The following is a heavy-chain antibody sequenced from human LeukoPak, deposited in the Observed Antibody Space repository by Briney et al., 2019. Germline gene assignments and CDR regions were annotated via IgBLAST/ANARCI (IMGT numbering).Heavy chain of an antibody. V-gene: IGHV4-38-2*02. D-gene: IGHD5-12*01. Sequence: SETLSLTCTVSGYSISSGYYWGWIRQPPGKGLEWIGSIYYSGSTYYNPSLKSRVTISVDTSKNQFSLKLSSVTAADTAVYYCARTIYSGYDLFDYWGQGTLVTVSS. CDR3: ARTIYSGYDLFDY. CDR1: GYSISSGYY. CDR2: IYYSGST. J-gene: IGHJ4*02.